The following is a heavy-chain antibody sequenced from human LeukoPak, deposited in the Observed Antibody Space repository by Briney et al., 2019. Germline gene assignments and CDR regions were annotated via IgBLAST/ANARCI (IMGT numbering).Heavy chain of an antibody. CDR1: GYSISSGYY. V-gene: IGHV4-38-2*02. CDR2: IYHSGST. D-gene: IGHD4-23*01. Sequence: SETLSLTCTVSGYSISSGYYWGWIRQPPGKGLEWIGSIYHSGSTYYNPSLKSRVTISVDTSKNQFSLKLSSVTAADTAVYYCARRDGGNSNFDYWGQGTLVTVSS. J-gene: IGHJ4*02. CDR3: ARRDGGNSNFDY.